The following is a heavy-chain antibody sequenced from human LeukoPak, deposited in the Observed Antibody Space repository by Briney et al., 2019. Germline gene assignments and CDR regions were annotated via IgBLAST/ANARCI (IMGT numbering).Heavy chain of an antibody. Sequence: GGSLRLSCSASGFTLSSYDMHWVRQAPGKGLEYVSAISSNGGSTYYADSVKGRFTISRDNSKNTLYLQMSSLRAEDTAVYYCVNIAAAGYYYGMDVWGQGTTVTVSS. CDR3: VNIAAAGYYYGMDV. D-gene: IGHD6-13*01. J-gene: IGHJ6*02. CDR1: GFTLSSYD. CDR2: ISSNGGST. V-gene: IGHV3-64D*09.